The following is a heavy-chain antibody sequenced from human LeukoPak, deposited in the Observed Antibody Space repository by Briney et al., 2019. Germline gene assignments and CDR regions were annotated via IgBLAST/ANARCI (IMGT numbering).Heavy chain of an antibody. Sequence: PSETLSLTCAVSGGSLSSNSYYWGWIRQPPGKGLEWIGSIYYSGSTYYNPSLKSRATISVDTSKNQFSLKLSSVTAAYTAVYYCARTRYYYNSRIYGAPDYFDYWGEGTPVTVSS. CDR2: IYYSGST. V-gene: IGHV4-39*01. CDR3: ARTRYYYNSRIYGAPDYFDY. J-gene: IGHJ4*02. CDR1: GGSLSSNSYY. D-gene: IGHD3-10*01.